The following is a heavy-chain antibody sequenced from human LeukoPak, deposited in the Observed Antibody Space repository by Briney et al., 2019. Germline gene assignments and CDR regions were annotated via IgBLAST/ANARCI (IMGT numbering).Heavy chain of an antibody. CDR3: ARGGGSGRYGLPFGS. CDR1: GFIFIYFW. V-gene: IGHV3-7*01. D-gene: IGHD6-13*01. CDR2: MKQDGREK. J-gene: IGHJ5*02. Sequence: GGSLRLSCVASGFIFIYFWMRWLRHFPGRGVVWVVNMKQDGREKILVVLVMGRLTIVRDNAKYSVYLQMSRLTDEDTGVYYCARGGGSGRYGLPFGSWGQGTLVTVSS.